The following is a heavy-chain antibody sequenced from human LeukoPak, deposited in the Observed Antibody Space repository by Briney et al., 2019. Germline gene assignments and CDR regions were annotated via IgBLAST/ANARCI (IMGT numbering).Heavy chain of an antibody. CDR1: GFTFSSYA. CDR3: ASKGDSWSSPLDY. V-gene: IGHV3-33*08. CDR2: IWYDGSNK. Sequence: GGSLRLSCAASGFTFSSYAMHWVRQAPGKGLEWVAVIWYDGSNKYYADSVKGRFTISRDNSKNTLYLQMNSLRAEDTAVYYCASKGDSWSSPLDYWGQGTLVTVSS. D-gene: IGHD6-13*01. J-gene: IGHJ4*02.